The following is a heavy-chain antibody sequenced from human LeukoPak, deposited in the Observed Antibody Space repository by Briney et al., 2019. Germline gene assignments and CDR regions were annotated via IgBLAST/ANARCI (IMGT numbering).Heavy chain of an antibody. J-gene: IGHJ1*01. D-gene: IGHD6-19*01. CDR3: AKDGIAVAGTGYFQH. CDR2: ISWDGGSA. CDR1: GLTFDDYA. Sequence: GGSLRLSCEVSGLTFDDYAMHWVRQAPGKGLEWVSLISWDGGSAYYADSVKGRFTISRDNSKNSLYLQMNSLRAEDTALYYCAKDGIAVAGTGYFQHWGQGTLVTVSS. V-gene: IGHV3-43D*03.